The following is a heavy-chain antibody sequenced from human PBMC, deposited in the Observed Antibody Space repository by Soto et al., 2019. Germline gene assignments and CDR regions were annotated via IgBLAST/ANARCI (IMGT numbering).Heavy chain of an antibody. CDR1: GFSFSTYS. CDR3: QVDQYYSASDY. J-gene: IGHJ1*01. D-gene: IGHD3-10*01. V-gene: IGHV3-11*01. CDR2: ISSGGDTI. Sequence: GGYPRLSCVASGFSFSTYSMTWIRQAPGKGLEWVSYISSGGDTIYYSDSVKGRFTVSRDNARNSLYLQMDSLRAEDTAIYYCQVDQYYSASDYWGQANLVTLSS.